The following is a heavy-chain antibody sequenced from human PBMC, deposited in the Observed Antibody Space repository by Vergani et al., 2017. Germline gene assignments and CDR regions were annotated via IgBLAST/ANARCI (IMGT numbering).Heavy chain of an antibody. V-gene: IGHV3-11*01. J-gene: IGHJ4*02. Sequence: QGQLVESGGGLVKPGGSLRLSCAASGFSLSDYYMTWIRQAPGKGLEWISYISSSGTTIYYADSVKGRFTISRDNAKNLVFLQMDSLRSEDTALYYCAKYLRDSTDGLPDSWGPGTLVIVSS. CDR1: GFSLSDYY. CDR3: AKYLRDSTDGLPDS. CDR2: ISSSGTTI. D-gene: IGHD2-21*02.